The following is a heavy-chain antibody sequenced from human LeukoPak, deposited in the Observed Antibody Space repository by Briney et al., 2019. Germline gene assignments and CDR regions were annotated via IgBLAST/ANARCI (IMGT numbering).Heavy chain of an antibody. CDR1: GFTFSSYG. D-gene: IGHD3-16*01. CDR2: ISYDGSNK. CDR3: ASQSYARFDP. Sequence: GGSLRLSCAASGFTFSSYGMHWVRQAPGKGLEWVAVISYDGSNKYYADSVKGRFTISRDNSKNTLYLQMNRLRAEDTAVYYCASQSYARFDPWGQGTLVTVSS. V-gene: IGHV3-30*03. J-gene: IGHJ5*02.